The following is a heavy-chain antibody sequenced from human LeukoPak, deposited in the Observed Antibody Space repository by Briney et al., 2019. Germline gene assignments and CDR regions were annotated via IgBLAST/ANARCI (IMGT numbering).Heavy chain of an antibody. CDR1: GFTFSSYE. Sequence: PGGSLRLSCAASGFTFSSYEMNWVRQAPGKGLEWVSYISSSGSTICYADSVKGRFTISRDNAKNSLYLQMNSLRAEDTAVYYCARAVAGYFDYWGQGTLVTVSS. CDR2: ISSSGSTI. D-gene: IGHD6-19*01. J-gene: IGHJ4*02. V-gene: IGHV3-48*03. CDR3: ARAVAGYFDY.